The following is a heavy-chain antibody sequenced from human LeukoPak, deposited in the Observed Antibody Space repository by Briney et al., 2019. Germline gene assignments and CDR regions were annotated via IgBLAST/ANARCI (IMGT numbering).Heavy chain of an antibody. CDR3: AREVVGASNFDY. V-gene: IGHV4-30-2*01. Sequence: PSETLSLTCTISGGSISSGGYYWSWIRQPPGKGLEWIGYIYHSGSTYYNPSLKSRVTISVDRSKNQFSLKLSSVTAADTAVYYCAREVVGASNFDYWGQGTLVTVSS. J-gene: IGHJ4*02. CDR1: GGSISSGGYY. CDR2: IYHSGST. D-gene: IGHD1-26*01.